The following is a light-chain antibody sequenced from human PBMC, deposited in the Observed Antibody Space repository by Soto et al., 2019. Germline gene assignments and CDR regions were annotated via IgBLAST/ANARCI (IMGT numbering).Light chain of an antibody. CDR1: QYIGSN. Sequence: ERVLTQSAGTLSASRGETATLSCRASQYIGSNLAWYQQKPGQAPGLLIYGASTRATGIPARFSGFGSGTEFTLTISSLQSEDFAVYYCEQYNNWPITFGQGTRLEI. J-gene: IGKJ5*01. CDR2: GAS. V-gene: IGKV3-15*01. CDR3: EQYNNWPIT.